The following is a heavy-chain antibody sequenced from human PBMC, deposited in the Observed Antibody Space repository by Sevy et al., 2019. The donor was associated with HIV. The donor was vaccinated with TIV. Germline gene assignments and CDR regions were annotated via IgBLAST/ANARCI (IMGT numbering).Heavy chain of an antibody. V-gene: IGHV3-7*01. CDR1: GFTFSSYW. Sequence: GGSLRLSCAASGFTFSSYWMSWVRQAPGKGLEWVANIKQDGSEKYYVDSVKGRFTISRDNAKNSLYLQMNSLGAEDTAVYYCARDIVVVPAALHYYYYGMDVWGQGTTVTVSS. CDR3: ARDIVVVPAALHYYYYGMDV. J-gene: IGHJ6*02. D-gene: IGHD2-2*01. CDR2: IKQDGSEK.